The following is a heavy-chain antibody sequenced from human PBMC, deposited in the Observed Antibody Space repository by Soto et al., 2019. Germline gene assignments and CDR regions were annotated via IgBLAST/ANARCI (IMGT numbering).Heavy chain of an antibody. D-gene: IGHD4-17*01. V-gene: IGHV4-34*01. Sequence: PSETLSLTCAVYGGSFSGYYWSWVRQPPGKGLEWIGEINHSGSTNYNPSLKSRVTISVDTSKNQFSLKLSSVTAADTAVYYCARGRTMTTAYYYYYYMDVWGKGTTVTVS. CDR3: ARGRTMTTAYYYYYYMDV. CDR1: GGSFSGYY. CDR2: INHSGST. J-gene: IGHJ6*03.